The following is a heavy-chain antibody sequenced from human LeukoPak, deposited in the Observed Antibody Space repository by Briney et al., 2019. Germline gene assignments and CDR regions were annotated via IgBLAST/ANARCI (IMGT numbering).Heavy chain of an antibody. D-gene: IGHD3-3*01. V-gene: IGHV1-8*02. CDR3: ARAPTIFGTLGY. J-gene: IGHJ4*02. CDR2: MNPNSGNT. Sequence: ASVKVSCKPSVYTLTSYDINWVRQATRQALEWMGWMNPNSGNTDYAQKFQGRDTITKNTSISTAYMELSRLRSEDTTVYYCARAPTIFGTLGYWGQGTLVTVSS. CDR1: VYTLTSYD.